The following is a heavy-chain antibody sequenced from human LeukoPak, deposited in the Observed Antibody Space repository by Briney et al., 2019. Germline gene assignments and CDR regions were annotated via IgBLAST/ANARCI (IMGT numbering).Heavy chain of an antibody. J-gene: IGHJ4*02. V-gene: IGHV1-69*04. D-gene: IGHD2-2*01. CDR1: GGTFSSYA. CDR2: IIPILGIA. CDR3: ASGHWSSTSCLLLFDY. Sequence: SVKVSCKASGGTFSSYAISWVRQAPGQGLEWMGRIIPILGIANYAQKFQGRVTITADKSTSTAYMELSSLRSEETAVYYCASGHWSSTSCLLLFDYWGQGTLVTVSS.